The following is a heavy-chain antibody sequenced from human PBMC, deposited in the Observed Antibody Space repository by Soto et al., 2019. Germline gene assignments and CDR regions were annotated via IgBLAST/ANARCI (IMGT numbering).Heavy chain of an antibody. D-gene: IGHD5-12*01. V-gene: IGHV3-64*02. J-gene: IGHJ4*02. CDR1: XFIXXTYY. Sequence: LRLSCAASXFIXXTYYMDWVRQAPGKGLEWVSTVSNSGGRTYYADSVKGRFTISRDNSKNTLYLQMGSLRAEDMAVYYCARRDGYNFDYWGQGTLVTVSS. CDR2: VSNSGGRT. CDR3: ARRDGYNFDY.